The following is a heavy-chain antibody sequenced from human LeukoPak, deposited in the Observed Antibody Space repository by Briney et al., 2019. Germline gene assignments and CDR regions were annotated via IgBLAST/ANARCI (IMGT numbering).Heavy chain of an antibody. CDR2: ISYTGST. Sequence: KPSETLSLTCIVSDASFSSHYWTWIRQPPGKGLDWIGYISYTGSTNYNPSLKSRVTISVDTSKNQFSLKLSSVTAADTAVYYCARDPTTVTKGFDIWGQGTMVTVSS. D-gene: IGHD4-17*01. CDR1: DASFSSHY. CDR3: ARDPTTVTKGFDI. V-gene: IGHV4-59*11. J-gene: IGHJ3*02.